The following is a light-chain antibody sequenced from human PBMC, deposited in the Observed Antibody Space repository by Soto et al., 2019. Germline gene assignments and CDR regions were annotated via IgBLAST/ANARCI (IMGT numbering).Light chain of an antibody. J-gene: IGKJ5*01. Sequence: DIQMTQSPSSLSASVGDRVTITCQASQDISNYFNWYQQKLGKAPKLLIYDASNLETGVPSRFSGSGSGTDFTFTISRLQPEDIATYYCQQYSHLITFGQGTRLEIK. CDR1: QDISNY. CDR2: DAS. V-gene: IGKV1-33*01. CDR3: QQYSHLIT.